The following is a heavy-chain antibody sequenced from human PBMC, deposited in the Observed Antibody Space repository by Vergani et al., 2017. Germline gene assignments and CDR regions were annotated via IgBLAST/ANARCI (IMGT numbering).Heavy chain of an antibody. CDR3: ARSLSGGWFDP. CDR2: ISSSSTI. CDR1: GLTFSSYS. Sequence: EVQLVESGGGLVQPGGSLRLSCAVSGLTFSSYSMNWVRQAPGKGLEWVSYISSSSTIYYADSVKGRFTISRDNAKNSLYLQMNSLRAEDTAVYYCARSLSGGWFDPWGQGTLVTVSS. J-gene: IGHJ5*02. D-gene: IGHD7-27*01. V-gene: IGHV3-48*04.